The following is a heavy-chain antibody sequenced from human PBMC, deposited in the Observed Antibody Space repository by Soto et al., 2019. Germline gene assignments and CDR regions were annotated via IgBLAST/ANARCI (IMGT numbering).Heavy chain of an antibody. D-gene: IGHD2-21*01. CDR2: IYYDGST. Sequence: QLQLQESGLGLMKPSETLSLTCTVSGGSISRVDYYWGWIRQPPGKGLEWIGNIYYDGSTHYNPSLKSRVTISINTSKNQFSLRLTSATAADTAVYYCATAVFPPSNWFDPWGQGPLVTVSS. CDR3: ATAVFPPSNWFDP. V-gene: IGHV4-39*01. CDR1: GGSISRVDYY. J-gene: IGHJ5*02.